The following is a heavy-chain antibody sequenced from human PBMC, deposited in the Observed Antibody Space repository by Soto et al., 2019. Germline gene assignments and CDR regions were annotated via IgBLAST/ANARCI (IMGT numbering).Heavy chain of an antibody. D-gene: IGHD3-3*01. CDR3: AKTLGDYDFWSGYYLAYYYYGMDV. J-gene: IGHJ6*02. CDR2: ISGSGGST. CDR1: GFTFSSYA. Sequence: GGSLRLSCAASGFTFSSYAMSWVRQAPGKGLEWVSAISGSGGSTYYADSVKGRFTISRDNSKNTLYLQMNSLRAEDTAVYYCAKTLGDYDFWSGYYLAYYYYGMDVWGQGTTVTVSS. V-gene: IGHV3-23*01.